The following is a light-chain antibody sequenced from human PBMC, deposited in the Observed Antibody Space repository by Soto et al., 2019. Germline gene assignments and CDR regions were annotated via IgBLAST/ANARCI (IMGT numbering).Light chain of an antibody. CDR3: QQYATSPLT. CDR2: GVS. Sequence: EMVLTQSPGTLSLSAGERTTLSCRASQSIGSTYLACYHQKPGQAPKLLIYGVSSRATGIPDRFSGSGSGTDFTLTISRLEPEDFAVYYCQQYATSPLTFGPGTKVDI. V-gene: IGKV3-20*01. J-gene: IGKJ3*01. CDR1: QSIGSTY.